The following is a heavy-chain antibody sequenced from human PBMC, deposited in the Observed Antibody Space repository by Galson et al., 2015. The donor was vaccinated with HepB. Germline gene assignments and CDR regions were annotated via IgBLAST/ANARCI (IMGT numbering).Heavy chain of an antibody. Sequence: SLRLSCAASGFTFSSYGMHWVRQAPGKGLEWVAVISYDGSNKYYADSVKGRFTISRDNSRNTLYLQMYSLRAEDTAVYYCAKDINPYSSSWSFDYWGQGTLVTVSS. CDR2: ISYDGSNK. CDR1: GFTFSSYG. CDR3: AKDINPYSSSWSFDY. D-gene: IGHD6-13*01. J-gene: IGHJ4*02. V-gene: IGHV3-30*18.